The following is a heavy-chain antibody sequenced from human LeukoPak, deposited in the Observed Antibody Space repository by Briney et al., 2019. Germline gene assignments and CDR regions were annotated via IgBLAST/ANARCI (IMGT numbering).Heavy chain of an antibody. V-gene: IGHV4-59*12. CDR3: ARESADYVGGTFSDY. D-gene: IGHD3-16*01. CDR2: INDNGHN. Sequence: SETLSLTCTVSGGSIKNYYWRWIRQPPGKGVEGIAYINDNGHNGYNTSLERRVTISEDTCQKHFALRRGSVNTAGPAVYFCARESADYVGGTFSDYWGRGILVTVSS. CDR1: GGSIKNYY. J-gene: IGHJ4*02.